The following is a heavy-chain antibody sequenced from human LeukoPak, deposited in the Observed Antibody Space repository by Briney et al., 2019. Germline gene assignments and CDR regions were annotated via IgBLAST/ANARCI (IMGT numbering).Heavy chain of an antibody. D-gene: IGHD3-22*01. CDR3: ARENYYDSSHGMDV. CDR1: GGSISSGGYY. Sequence: PSQTLSLTCTVSGGSISSGGYYWTWIRQHPGKGLEWIGYIYSSGSTYYNPSLKSRVTISVDTSKNQFSLKLTPVTAADTAVYYCARENYYDSSHGMDVWGQGTTVTV. J-gene: IGHJ6*02. V-gene: IGHV4-31*03. CDR2: IYSSGST.